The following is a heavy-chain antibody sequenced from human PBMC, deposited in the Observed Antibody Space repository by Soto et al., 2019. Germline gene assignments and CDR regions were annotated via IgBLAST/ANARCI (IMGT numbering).Heavy chain of an antibody. V-gene: IGHV3-30-3*01. CDR2: ISYDGSNK. J-gene: IGHJ4*02. CDR3: ASAIDGSSHLDY. CDR1: GFTFSSYA. D-gene: IGHD2-15*01. Sequence: PGGSLRLSCAASGFTFSSYAMHWVRQAPGKGLEWVAVISYDGSNKYYADSVKGRFTISRDNSKNTLYLQMNSLRAEDTAVYYCASAIDGSSHLDYWGQGTLVTVSS.